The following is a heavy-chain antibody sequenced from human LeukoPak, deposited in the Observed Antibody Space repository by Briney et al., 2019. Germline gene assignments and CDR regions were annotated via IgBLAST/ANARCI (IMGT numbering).Heavy chain of an antibody. Sequence: ASVMVSCKASGYPFTAYYMHWVRQAPGQGLEWMGWINPDSGGTNYAQKFQGRVTMTRDTSISTAYMELTRLRSDDTAVYYRARVHYDSSGYVDYWGQGTLVTVSS. D-gene: IGHD3-22*01. CDR1: GYPFTAYY. V-gene: IGHV1-2*02. CDR3: ARVHYDSSGYVDY. CDR2: INPDSGGT. J-gene: IGHJ4*02.